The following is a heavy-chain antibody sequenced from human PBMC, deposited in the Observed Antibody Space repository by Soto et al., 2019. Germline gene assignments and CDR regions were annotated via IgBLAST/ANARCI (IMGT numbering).Heavy chain of an antibody. J-gene: IGHJ4*02. CDR3: AKNQERELPRVIDF. CDR2: MSGSSSTT. V-gene: IGHV3-23*01. Sequence: EVRLLESGGGLVKPGGSLRLSCATSGLTFSNYAMSWVRQAPGGGLEWVSSMSGSSSTTYYAASVRGRFTISRDRSKNTLYLQMSSLRAEDTALYYCAKNQERELPRVIDFWGQGTLGTVSS. D-gene: IGHD1-7*01. CDR1: GLTFSNYA.